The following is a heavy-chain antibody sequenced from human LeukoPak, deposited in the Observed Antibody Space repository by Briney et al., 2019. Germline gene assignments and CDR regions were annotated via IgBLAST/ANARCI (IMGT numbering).Heavy chain of an antibody. CDR1: GYTLTELS. CDR2: FDPEDGET. J-gene: IGHJ4*02. Sequence: ALVKVSCKVSGYTLTELSMHWVRQAPGKGLEWMGGFDPEDGETIYAQKFQGRVTMTEDTSTGTAYMELSSLRSEDTAVYYCATVWFGELLYRYWGQGTLVTVSS. V-gene: IGHV1-24*01. CDR3: ATVWFGELLYRY. D-gene: IGHD3-10*01.